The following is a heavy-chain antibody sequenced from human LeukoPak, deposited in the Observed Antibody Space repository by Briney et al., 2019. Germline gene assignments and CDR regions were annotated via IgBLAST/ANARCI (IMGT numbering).Heavy chain of an antibody. D-gene: IGHD3-10*01. J-gene: IGHJ4*02. V-gene: IGHV3-23*01. Sequence: PGVSLRLSCAASGFTFSSYALSWVRQAPGKGLEWVSAISGRGRGGSTYYEDSVKGRFTISRDNSKNTRDLQMNSLRAEDTAVYYCAKVGIDGSGPFDHWGQGTLVTVSS. CDR1: GFTFSSYA. CDR3: AKVGIDGSGPFDH. CDR2: ISGRGRGGST.